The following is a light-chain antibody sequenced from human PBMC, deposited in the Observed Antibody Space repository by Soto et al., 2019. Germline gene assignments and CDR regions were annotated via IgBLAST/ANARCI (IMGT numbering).Light chain of an antibody. J-gene: IGLJ2*01. Sequence: QSVLTQPPSVSATPGQKVTISCSGSSSNIGNNYVSWYQQFPGAAPQLLIYDNYWRPSGIPDRFSASKSGTSATLGITGLQTGDEADYYCATWDSSLSAVVVGGGTKLTVL. CDR1: SSNIGNNY. CDR2: DNY. V-gene: IGLV1-51*01. CDR3: ATWDSSLSAVV.